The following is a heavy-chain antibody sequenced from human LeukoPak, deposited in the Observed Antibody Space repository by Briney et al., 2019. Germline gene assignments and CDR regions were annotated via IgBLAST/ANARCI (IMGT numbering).Heavy chain of an antibody. CDR3: ARHARAARPGYIDY. J-gene: IGHJ4*02. V-gene: IGHV4-38-2*01. Sequence: PSETLSLTCAVSGYSISSGYYWGWIRQPPGKGLEWIGSIYHSGSTYYNPSLKSRVTISVDTSKNQFSLKLSSVTAADTAVYYCARHARAARPGYIDYWGQGTLVTVSS. CDR1: GYSISSGYY. CDR2: IYHSGST. D-gene: IGHD6-6*01.